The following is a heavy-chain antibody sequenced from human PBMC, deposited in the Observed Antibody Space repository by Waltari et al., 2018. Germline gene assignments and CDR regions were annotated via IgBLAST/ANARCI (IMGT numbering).Heavy chain of an antibody. J-gene: IGHJ5*02. V-gene: IGHV4-61*02. CDR2: IYTRGET. D-gene: IGHD3-3*01. Sequence: VELQESGPGLVKPSQTLSLTCRSSVVSTTLKFSYCNWIRQPAGKGLEWIGRIYTRGETNYNPSLKTRVSISVDTSRNQFSLKLTSVTAADTAVYYCARDLRHPSYYDFSFDTWGQGSLVTVSS. CDR3: ARDLRHPSYYDFSFDT. CDR1: VVSTTLKFSY.